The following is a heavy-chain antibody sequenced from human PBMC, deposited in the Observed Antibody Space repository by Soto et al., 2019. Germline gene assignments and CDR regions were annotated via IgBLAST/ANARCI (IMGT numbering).Heavy chain of an antibody. D-gene: IGHD2-15*01. J-gene: IGHJ3*02. Sequence: PGGSLRLSCSASGFTFSSYAMHWVRQAPGKGLEYVSAISSNGGSTYYADSVKGRFTISRDNSKNTLYLQMSSLRAEDTAVYYCVKGGWGWWEPARGNAFDIWGQGTMVTVSS. CDR1: GFTFSSYA. CDR3: VKGGWGWWEPARGNAFDI. CDR2: ISSNGGST. V-gene: IGHV3-64D*08.